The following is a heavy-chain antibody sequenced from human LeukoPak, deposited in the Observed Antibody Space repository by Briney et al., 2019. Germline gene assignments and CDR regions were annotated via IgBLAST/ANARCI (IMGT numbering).Heavy chain of an antibody. CDR2: MNPNSGNT. V-gene: IGHV1-8*01. CDR3: ARGLDYYDSSGYYFDY. J-gene: IGHJ4*02. Sequence: ASVKVSCKASGYTFTSYDINWVRQATGLGLEWMGWMNPNSGNTGYTQKFQGRVTMTRNTSISTAYMELSSLRSEDTAVYYCARGLDYYDSSGYYFDYWGQGTLVTVSS. CDR1: GYTFTSYD. D-gene: IGHD3-22*01.